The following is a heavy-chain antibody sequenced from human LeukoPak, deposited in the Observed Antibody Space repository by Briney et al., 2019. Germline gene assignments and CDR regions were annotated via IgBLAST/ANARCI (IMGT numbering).Heavy chain of an antibody. D-gene: IGHD6-19*01. J-gene: IGHJ4*02. V-gene: IGHV3-30*02. CDR2: IRYDGSNK. CDR3: AKDDLASGWGPLDY. Sequence: GGSLRLSCEASGFTFSTYGMHWVRQAPGKGLEWVALIRYDGSNKYYADSVKGRFTISRDNSKNRLYLQMNSLRAEDTAVYYCAKDDLASGWGPLDYWGQGTLVTVSS. CDR1: GFTFSTYG.